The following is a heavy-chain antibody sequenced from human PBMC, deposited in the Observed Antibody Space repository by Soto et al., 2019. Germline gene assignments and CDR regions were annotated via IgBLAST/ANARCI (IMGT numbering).Heavy chain of an antibody. CDR2: MNPNSGTT. D-gene: IGHD4-17*01. CDR1: GYTFTSYD. CDR3: ARTLYGDNVDY. V-gene: IGHV1-8*01. J-gene: IGHJ4*02. Sequence: QVQLVQSGAEVKKPGASVKVACKASGYTFTSYDINWARQATGQGLERMGCMNPNSGTTGYAQKFQGRVPMTRNTSISIAYMALSSVRSEDTAVYYCARTLYGDNVDYLGQGTLVTVSS.